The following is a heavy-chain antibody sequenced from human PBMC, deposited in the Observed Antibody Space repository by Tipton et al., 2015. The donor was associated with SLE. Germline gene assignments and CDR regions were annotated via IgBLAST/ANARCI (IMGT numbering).Heavy chain of an antibody. CDR2: IRSKAYGGTT. CDR1: GFTFGDYA. D-gene: IGHD3-16*01. J-gene: IGHJ4*02. V-gene: IGHV3-49*04. Sequence: SLRLSCTASGFTFGDYAMSWVRQAPGKGLEWVGFIRSKAYGGTTEYAASVKGRFTISRDDSKSIAYLQMNSLKTEDTAVYYCTRVMGVGLDYWGQGTLVTVSS. CDR3: TRVMGVGLDY.